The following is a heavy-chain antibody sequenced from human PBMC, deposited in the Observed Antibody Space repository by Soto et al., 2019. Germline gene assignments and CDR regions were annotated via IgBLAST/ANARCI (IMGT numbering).Heavy chain of an antibody. V-gene: IGHV1-8*01. J-gene: IGHJ6*02. CDR2: MNPNSGNT. Sequence: QVQLVQSGAEVKKPGASVKVSCKASGYTFTSYDINWVRQATGQGLEWMGWMNPNSGNTGYAQKFQGRVTMTRNTXIXTXXVELSSLRSEDTAVYYCARGRRRRDGRYYYYGMDVWGQGTTVTVSS. CDR1: GYTFTSYD. CDR3: ARGRRRRDGRYYYYGMDV. D-gene: IGHD6-25*01.